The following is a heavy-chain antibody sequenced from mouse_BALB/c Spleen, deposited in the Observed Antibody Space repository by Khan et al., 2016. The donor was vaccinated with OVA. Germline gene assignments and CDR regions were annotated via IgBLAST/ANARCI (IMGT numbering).Heavy chain of an antibody. J-gene: IGHJ4*01. D-gene: IGHD2-3*01. CDR3: ARSDGYYGRGAMDY. V-gene: IGHV5-9-3*01. CDR1: GFTLSRYA. Sequence: EVQGVESGGGLVKPGGSLKVSCAVSGFTLSRYAMSWVRQTPEKRLEWVATISSGGTYTYYPDSVKGRFTISRDNAENTLYLQMSSLRSEDTARDYCARSDGYYGRGAMDYWGQGTSVTVPS. CDR2: ISSGGTYT.